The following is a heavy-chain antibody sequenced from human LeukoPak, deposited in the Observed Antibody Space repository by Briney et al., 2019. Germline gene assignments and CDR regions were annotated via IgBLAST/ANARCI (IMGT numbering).Heavy chain of an antibody. CDR1: GFSFSTYA. J-gene: IGHJ5*02. D-gene: IGHD5-12*01. CDR2: ISGSGSST. CDR3: AKDGVVATSDP. Sequence: GGSLRLSCAASGFSFSTYAMSWVRQAPGKGLECVSAISGSGSSTYYADSVKGRFTISRDNSKNTLYLQMNSLRAEDTAVYYCAKDGVVATSDPWGQGTLVTVSS. V-gene: IGHV3-23*01.